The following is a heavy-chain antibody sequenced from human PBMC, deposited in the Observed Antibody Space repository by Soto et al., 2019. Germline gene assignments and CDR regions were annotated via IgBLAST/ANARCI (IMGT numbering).Heavy chain of an antibody. CDR1: GYTFTSYG. CDR2: ISAYNGNT. J-gene: IGHJ4*02. CDR3: ARLAGVAWLFDSDY. Sequence: GASVKVSCKASGYTFTSYGISWVRQAPGQGLEWMGWISAYNGNTNYAQKLQGKDTMTTDTSTSTDYMEMRSLRSDDTAVYNYARLAGVAWLFDSDYWGQGTLVTVSS. V-gene: IGHV1-18*01. D-gene: IGHD3-9*01.